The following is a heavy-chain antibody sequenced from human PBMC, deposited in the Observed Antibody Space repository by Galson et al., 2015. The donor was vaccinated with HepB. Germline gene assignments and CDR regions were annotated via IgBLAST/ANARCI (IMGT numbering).Heavy chain of an antibody. D-gene: IGHD2-2*02. J-gene: IGHJ6*02. CDR1: GYPFTAYY. V-gene: IGHV1-2*06. CDR2: INPNNGDT. CDR3: ARDSEFQALLYDVGVFRSYNIMDI. Sequence: SVKVSCKASGYPFTAYYMHWVRQTPGQGLEWMGRINPNNGDTTFAQKFQGRVTMTKDRSTGTAYLELSRLKSDDTAVYYCARDSEFQALLYDVGVFRSYNIMDIWGQGTAVTVSS.